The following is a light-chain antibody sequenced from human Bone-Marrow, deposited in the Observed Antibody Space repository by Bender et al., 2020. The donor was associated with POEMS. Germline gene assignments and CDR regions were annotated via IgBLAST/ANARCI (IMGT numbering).Light chain of an antibody. V-gene: IGLV1-40*01. J-gene: IGLJ1*01. CDR3: CSYAPTNSYV. CDR1: SSNIGAGYD. CDR2: DST. Sequence: QSVVTQPPSLSEAPRQRVTISCTGSSSNIGAGYDVHWYQQVPGTAPKVVIYDSTSRPSGVPDRFSGSRAGNTASLTISGLRAEDEADYYCCSYAPTNSYVFGSGTRVTVL.